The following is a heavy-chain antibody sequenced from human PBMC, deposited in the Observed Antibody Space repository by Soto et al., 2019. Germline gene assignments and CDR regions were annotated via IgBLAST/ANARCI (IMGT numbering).Heavy chain of an antibody. CDR3: ARDFVVGGPTINYYYGMDF. CDR1: GGSISSGGYY. V-gene: IGHV4-31*03. D-gene: IGHD1-26*01. CDR2: IYYSGST. Sequence: PSETLSLTCTVSGGSISSGGYYWSWIRQHPGKGLEWIGYIYYSGSTYYNPSLKSRVTISVDTSKNQFSLKLSSVTAADTAVYYCARDFVVGGPTINYYYGMDFWGQGTTVTLS. J-gene: IGHJ6*02.